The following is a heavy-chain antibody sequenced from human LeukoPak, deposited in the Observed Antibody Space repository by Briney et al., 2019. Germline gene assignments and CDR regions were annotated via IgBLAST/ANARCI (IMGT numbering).Heavy chain of an antibody. CDR1: GLSVSDAW. D-gene: IGHD3-16*01. CDR2: IYTEGTT. V-gene: IGHV3-66*02. Sequence: GGSLRLSCAASGLSVSDAWMSWVRQAPGKGLEWVSVIYTEGTTYYADSVKGRFTISRDNSKNTVYLQMNSLRVEDTAVYYCASEGDWGQGTLVTVSS. J-gene: IGHJ4*02. CDR3: ASEGD.